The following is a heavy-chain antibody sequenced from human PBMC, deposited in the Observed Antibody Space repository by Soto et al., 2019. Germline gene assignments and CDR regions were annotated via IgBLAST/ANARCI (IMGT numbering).Heavy chain of an antibody. Sequence: QVQLQESGPGLVKPSGTLSLTCAVSGGSIPNTAWWTWVRQPPGRGLEWVGDISLSGNTNYNPSLEGRAAISLDKSRNQSSLILNSVTAADTAVYYCASRGSSGPFWGQGTLVTVSS. D-gene: IGHD3-22*01. CDR2: ISLSGNT. CDR3: ASRGSSGPF. CDR1: GGSIPNTAW. J-gene: IGHJ4*02. V-gene: IGHV4-4*02.